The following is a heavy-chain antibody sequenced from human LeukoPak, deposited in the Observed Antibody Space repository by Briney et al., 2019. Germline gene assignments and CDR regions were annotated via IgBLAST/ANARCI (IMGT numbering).Heavy chain of an antibody. V-gene: IGHV1-69*05. Sequence: SVKVSCKASGGTFSSYAISWVRQAPGQGLDWMGGIIPIFGTANYAQKFQGRVTITTDESTSTAYMELSSLRSEDTAVYYCAQFCGGDCYPPHDAFDVWDQGTMVTVSS. CDR3: AQFCGGDCYPPHDAFDV. D-gene: IGHD2-21*02. CDR2: IIPIFGTA. J-gene: IGHJ3*01. CDR1: GGTFSSYA.